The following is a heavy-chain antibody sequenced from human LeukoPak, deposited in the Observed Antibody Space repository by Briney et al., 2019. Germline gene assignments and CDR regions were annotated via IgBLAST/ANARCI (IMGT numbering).Heavy chain of an antibody. CDR1: GFTFSDYY. V-gene: IGHV3-11*01. CDR3: ARDRGYSGYDSMTY. J-gene: IGHJ4*02. D-gene: IGHD5-12*01. Sequence: GGSLRLSYAASGFTFSDYYMNWIRQAPGKGLEWISNISSSGSVIYYAASVKGRFTISRDNAKNSLYLQMNSLRAEDTAVYYCARDRGYSGYDSMTYWGQGTLVTVSS. CDR2: ISSSGSVI.